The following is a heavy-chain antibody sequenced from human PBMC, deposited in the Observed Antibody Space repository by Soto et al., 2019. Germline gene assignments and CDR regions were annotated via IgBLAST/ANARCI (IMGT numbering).Heavy chain of an antibody. J-gene: IGHJ4*02. CDR3: ARGTLRGDYGADY. D-gene: IGHD2-21*02. CDR2: IWYDGSNK. V-gene: IGHV3-33*01. CDR1: GFAFSRYG. Sequence: QVHLMECGGGVVQPGRSLRLTCTASGFAFSRYGMQWVRQAPGKGLEWVAVIWYDGSNKYYADSVKGRFTISRDNSKNTLYLQMNGLGVDDTAVYYCARGTLRGDYGADYWGQGTLVTVSS.